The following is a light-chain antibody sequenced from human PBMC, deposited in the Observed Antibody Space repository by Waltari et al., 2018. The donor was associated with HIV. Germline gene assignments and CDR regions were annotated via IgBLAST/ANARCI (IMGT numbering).Light chain of an antibody. CDR3: QSYDSNYVV. CDR1: NIGGES. Sequence: SFVLTQSPSMSVAPGETARIVCGGNNIGGESVHWYQQKPGQAPVLVMYDDSDRPSGIPERFSGSIDRSSNSASLTISGLEPEDEADYYCQSYDSNYVVFGGGTKLTVL. J-gene: IGLJ2*01. V-gene: IGLV3-21*01. CDR2: DDS.